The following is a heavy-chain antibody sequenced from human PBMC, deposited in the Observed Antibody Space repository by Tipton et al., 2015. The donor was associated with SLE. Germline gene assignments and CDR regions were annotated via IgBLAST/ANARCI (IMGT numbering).Heavy chain of an antibody. CDR2: ISHSGTT. J-gene: IGHJ4*02. CDR1: GGFFSGHY. CDR3: ARAFYYDFWTSYPYKQALKTYYFDN. V-gene: IGHV4-34*01. Sequence: TLSLTCAVYGGFFSGHYCTWIRQSPGKGLEWIGDISHSGTTNYNSSLRSRLTISSDTSKNQFSVRLTSVTAADTAVYYCARAFYYDFWTSYPYKQALKTYYFDNWGQGILVTVSS. D-gene: IGHD3-3*01.